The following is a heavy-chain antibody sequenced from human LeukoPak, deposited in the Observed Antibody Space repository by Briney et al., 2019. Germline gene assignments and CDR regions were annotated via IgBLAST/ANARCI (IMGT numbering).Heavy chain of an antibody. CDR2: IRYDGSNK. Sequence: GGSLRLSCAASGFTFSSYGMHWVRQAPGKGLEWVAFIRYDGSNKYYADSVKGRFTISRDNSKNTLYLQMNSLRAEDTAVYYCAKSRSDCSSTSCYTRDDAFDIWGQGTMVTVSS. CDR1: GFTFSSYG. V-gene: IGHV3-30*02. J-gene: IGHJ3*02. CDR3: AKSRSDCSSTSCYTRDDAFDI. D-gene: IGHD2-2*02.